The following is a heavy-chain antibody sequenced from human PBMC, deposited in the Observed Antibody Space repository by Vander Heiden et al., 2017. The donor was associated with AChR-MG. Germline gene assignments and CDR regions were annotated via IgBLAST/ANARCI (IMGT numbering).Heavy chain of an antibody. Sequence: EVQLEESGGGLVQPGESLRLSCAGSGFAISSYWMTWVRQAPGKGLEWVANINQDGREENYVDSVRGRFTISRDNAKNSLFLQMNSLRDEDTAVYYCATDRGFGLFDIWGQGTTVIVSS. D-gene: IGHD3-10*01. V-gene: IGHV3-7*01. J-gene: IGHJ3*02. CDR1: GFAISSYW. CDR3: ATDRGFGLFDI. CDR2: INQDGREE.